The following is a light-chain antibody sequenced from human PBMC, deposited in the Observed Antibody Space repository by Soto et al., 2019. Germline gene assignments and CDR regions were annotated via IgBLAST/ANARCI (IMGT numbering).Light chain of an antibody. CDR1: SSDVGGYNS. CDR2: EV. J-gene: IGLJ3*02. Sequence: QSALTQPPSASGSPRQSVTISCTGASSDVGGYNSVSWYQQHPGKAPKLIISEVNSGVPDRFSGSKSGNTASLTVSGLQAEDEADYYCSSYAGSGNWVFGGGTKVTVL. CDR3: SSYAGSGNWV. V-gene: IGLV2-8*01.